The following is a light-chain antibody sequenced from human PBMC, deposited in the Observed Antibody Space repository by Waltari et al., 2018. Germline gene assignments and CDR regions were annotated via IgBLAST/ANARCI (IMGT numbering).Light chain of an antibody. V-gene: IGLV3-21*03. CDR3: QVWDDSSDHVV. J-gene: IGLJ2*01. Sequence: SYVLTQPPSVSVAPGKTAMITCGADNIGDRTVHWYQQRPGQAPVLVVVDDSDRPSGIPERFSGSNSGDTATLTISRVEAGDEVDYSCQVWDDSSDHVVFGGGTKLTVL. CDR2: DDS. CDR1: NIGDRT.